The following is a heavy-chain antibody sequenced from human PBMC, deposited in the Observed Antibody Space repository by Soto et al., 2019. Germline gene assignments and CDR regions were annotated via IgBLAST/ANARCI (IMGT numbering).Heavy chain of an antibody. CDR2: IWYDGSNK. J-gene: IGHJ6*02. CDR3: ARALFLVGPRDYYDSGYGMDV. D-gene: IGHD3-22*01. CDR1: GFTFSSYG. Sequence: GSRLKISCAASGFTFSSYGMHWVRQAPGKGLEWVAVIWYDGSNKYYADSVKGRFTISRDNSKNTLYLQMNSLRAEDTAVYYCARALFLVGPRDYYDSGYGMDVWGQGTTVTVSS. V-gene: IGHV3-33*01.